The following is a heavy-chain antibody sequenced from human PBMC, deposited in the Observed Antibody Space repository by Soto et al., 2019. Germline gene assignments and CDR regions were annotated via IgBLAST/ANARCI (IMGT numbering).Heavy chain of an antibody. CDR1: GYTFSSYS. CDR2: ISSSSSYI. V-gene: IGHV3-21*01. J-gene: IGHJ4*02. Sequence: GGSLRLSCAACGYTFSSYSMNWVRQAPGKGLEWVSSISSSSSYIYYADSVKGRFTISRDNAKNSLYLQMNSLRAEDTAVYYCARGSSGWYVSVVFDYWGQGTLVTVSS. CDR3: ARGSSGWYVSVVFDY. D-gene: IGHD6-19*01.